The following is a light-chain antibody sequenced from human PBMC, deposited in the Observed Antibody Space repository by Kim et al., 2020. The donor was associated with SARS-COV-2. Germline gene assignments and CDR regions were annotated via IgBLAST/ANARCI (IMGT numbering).Light chain of an antibody. J-gene: IGLJ3*02. V-gene: IGLV1-47*01. CDR2: RSN. CDR3: AAWDDSLSGRV. Sequence: GQRFTIYCSGSSSNIGSKDGYWYQKLPGTAPNLLIYRSNQRPSGVRDRCSASKSGTSDSLAISGLRSEDEADYYFAAWDDSLSGRVFGGGTQLTVL. CDR1: SSNIGSKD.